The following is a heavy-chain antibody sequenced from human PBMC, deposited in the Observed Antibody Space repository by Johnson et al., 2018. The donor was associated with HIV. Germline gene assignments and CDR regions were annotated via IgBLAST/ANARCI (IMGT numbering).Heavy chain of an antibody. CDR3: ASLTWVARSSRFYAFDI. Sequence: QVQLVESGGGVVQPGRSLRLSCAASGFTFSSYGMHWVRQAPGKGLEWVAVISYDGSNKYYADSVKGRFTISRDNSKNTLYLQMNSLRVEDTAVYYCASLTWVARSSRFYAFDIWGQGTMVTVSS. CDR1: GFTFSSYG. V-gene: IGHV3-30*03. CDR2: ISYDGSNK. J-gene: IGHJ3*02. D-gene: IGHD6-13*01.